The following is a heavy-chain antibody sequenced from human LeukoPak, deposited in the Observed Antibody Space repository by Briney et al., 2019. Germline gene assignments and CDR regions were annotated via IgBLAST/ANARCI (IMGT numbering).Heavy chain of an antibody. CDR2: IYSGGST. V-gene: IGHV3-53*04. CDR3: ARGGSFYYYYGMDV. J-gene: IGHJ6*02. Sequence: GGSLRLSCAASGFTFSSNYMSWVRQAPGKGLEWVSVIYSGGSTYYADSVKGRFTISRHNSKNTLYLQMNSLRAEDTAVYYCARGGSFYYYYGMDVWGQGTTVTVSS. D-gene: IGHD5-12*01. CDR1: GFTFSSNY.